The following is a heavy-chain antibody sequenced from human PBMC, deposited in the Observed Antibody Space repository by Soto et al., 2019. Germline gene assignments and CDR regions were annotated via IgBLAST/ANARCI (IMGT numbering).Heavy chain of an antibody. V-gene: IGHV4-61*01. Sequence: QVQLQESGPGLVKPSETLSLTCTVSGGSVSSDSYYWSWIRQPPGKGLEWIGYIYYSGSTNHNPALKCRVTISVDTSKNQRSLKLSSVTAADTAVYYCSRLDCVTAPGHFDYWGQGALVTVSS. J-gene: IGHJ4*02. CDR2: IYYSGST. CDR1: GGSVSSDSYY. D-gene: IGHD2-21*02. CDR3: SRLDCVTAPGHFDY.